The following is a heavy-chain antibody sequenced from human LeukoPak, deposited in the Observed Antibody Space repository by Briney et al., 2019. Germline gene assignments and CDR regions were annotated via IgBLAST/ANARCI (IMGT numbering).Heavy chain of an antibody. CDR3: AVDRRFKIFDY. Sequence: PGGSLRLSCATSGLAFSNFWMYWVRQAPGKGLEWVASIKPDGSEDFYADSVKGRFNISRDNAKNSLFLQMTNLKAEDTAAYYCAVDRRFKIFDYWGQGTLVTVSS. D-gene: IGHD5-24*01. V-gene: IGHV3-7*01. CDR1: GLAFSNFW. J-gene: IGHJ4*02. CDR2: IKPDGSED.